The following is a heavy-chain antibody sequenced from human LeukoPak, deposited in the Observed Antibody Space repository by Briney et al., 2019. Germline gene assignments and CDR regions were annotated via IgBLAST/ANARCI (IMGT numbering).Heavy chain of an antibody. CDR2: IYYSGST. V-gene: IGHV4-59*01. D-gene: IGHD3-16*01. CDR3: ARDGGLSRYYYYMDV. CDR1: GGSISSYY. Sequence: PSETLSLTCTVSGGSISSYYWSWIRQPPGKGLEWIGYIYYSGSTNYNPSLKSRVTISVDTSKNQFSLKLSSVTAADTAVYYCARDGGLSRYYYYMDVWGKGTTVTISS. J-gene: IGHJ6*03.